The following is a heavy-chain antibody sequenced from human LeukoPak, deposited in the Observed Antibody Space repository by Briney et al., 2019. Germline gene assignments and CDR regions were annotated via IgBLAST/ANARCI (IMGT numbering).Heavy chain of an antibody. CDR2: INPNSGGT. CDR3: ARGRPMYSSSWSDYVFQH. V-gene: IGHV1-2*02. J-gene: IGHJ1*01. D-gene: IGHD6-13*01. CDR1: GYTFTGYY. Sequence: ASVKVSCKASGYTFTGYYMHWVRQAPGQGLEWMGWINPNSGGTNYAQKLQGRVTMTRDTSISTAYMELSRLRSDDTAVYYCARGRPMYSSSWSDYVFQHWGQGTLVTVSS.